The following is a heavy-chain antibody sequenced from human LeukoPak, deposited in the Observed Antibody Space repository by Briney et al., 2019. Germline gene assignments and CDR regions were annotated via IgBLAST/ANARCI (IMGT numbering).Heavy chain of an antibody. CDR3: AREGAAAGTPYAFDI. CDR1: GFTLSSYS. J-gene: IGHJ3*02. V-gene: IGHV3-21*01. D-gene: IGHD6-13*01. CDR2: ISSSSSYI. Sequence: PGGSLRLSCAASGFTLSSYSMNWVRQAPGKGLEWVSSISSSSSYIYYADSVKGRFTISRDNAKNSLYLQMNSLRAEDTAVYYCAREGAAAGTPYAFDIWGQGTMVTVS.